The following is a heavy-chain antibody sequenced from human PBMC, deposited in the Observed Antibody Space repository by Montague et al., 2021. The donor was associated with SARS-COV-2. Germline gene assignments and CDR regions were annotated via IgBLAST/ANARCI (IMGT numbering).Heavy chain of an antibody. CDR2: VHYNGRT. CDR3: TRHVHLTWPEAYSGFDY. V-gene: IGHV4-39*01. D-gene: IGHD1-1*01. Sequence: SETLSLTCTVSGDSISSSSYNWGWLRQPPGKGLEWIRSVHYNGRTYYNPSLKSRVTISVDTSKNQISLRLSSVTAADTAVYYCTRHVHLTWPEAYSGFDYWGQGTLVTVSS. CDR1: GDSISSSSYN. J-gene: IGHJ4*02.